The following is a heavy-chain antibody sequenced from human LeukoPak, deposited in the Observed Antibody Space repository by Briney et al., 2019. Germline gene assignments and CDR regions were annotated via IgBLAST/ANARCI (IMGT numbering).Heavy chain of an antibody. CDR3: GRGDLELKALAN. J-gene: IGHJ4*02. Sequence: SVKVSCKASGGTFSSYAISWVRQAPGQGLEWMGGIIPIFGTANYAQKFQGRVTITTDESASTAYMELSSLRSEDTAVYYWGRGDLELKALANWGQGTRVTVS. CDR2: IIPIFGTA. V-gene: IGHV1-69*05. CDR1: GGTFSSYA. D-gene: IGHD3-10*01.